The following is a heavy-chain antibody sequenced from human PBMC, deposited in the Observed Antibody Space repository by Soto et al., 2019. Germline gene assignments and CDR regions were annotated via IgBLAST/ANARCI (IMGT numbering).Heavy chain of an antibody. J-gene: IGHJ6*03. CDR2: ISGSGGST. CDR3: AKVHGDFDWLPSGYMDV. D-gene: IGHD3-9*01. CDR1: GFTFSSYA. Sequence: GGSLRLSCAASGFTFSSYAMSWVRQAPGKGLEWVSAISGSGGSTYYADSVKGRFTISRDNSKNTLYLQMNSLRAEDTAVYYCAKVHGDFDWLPSGYMDVWGKGTTVTVSS. V-gene: IGHV3-23*01.